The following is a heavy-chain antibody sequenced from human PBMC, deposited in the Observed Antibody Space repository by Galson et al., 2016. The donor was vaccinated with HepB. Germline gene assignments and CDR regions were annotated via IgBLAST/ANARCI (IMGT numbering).Heavy chain of an antibody. CDR1: EYNFADFW. CDR2: VFPGDSDT. J-gene: IGHJ3*02. D-gene: IGHD1-1*01. CDR3: ARLADWDAPFDI. Sequence: QSGAEVKKPGESLKISCKGSEYNFADFWIGWVRQVPGEGLEWMGIVFPGDSDTFYSLSFEGHVTVSADRSIGTAYLQWTSLRSSDTATYFCARLADWDAPFDIWGRGTVVTVS. V-gene: IGHV5-51*01.